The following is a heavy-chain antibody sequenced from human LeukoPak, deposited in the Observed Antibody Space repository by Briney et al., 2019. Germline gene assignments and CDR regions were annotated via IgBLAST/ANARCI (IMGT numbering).Heavy chain of an antibody. CDR3: ARGGHGDYVSEYFDY. CDR1: GGSISSGGYY. J-gene: IGHJ4*02. Sequence: SQTLFLTCTVSGGSISSGGYYWSWIRQHPGKGLEWIGYIYYSGSTYYNPSLKSRVTISVDTSKNQFSLKLSSVTAADTAVYYCARGGHGDYVSEYFDYWGQGTLVTVSS. V-gene: IGHV4-31*03. CDR2: IYYSGST. D-gene: IGHD4-17*01.